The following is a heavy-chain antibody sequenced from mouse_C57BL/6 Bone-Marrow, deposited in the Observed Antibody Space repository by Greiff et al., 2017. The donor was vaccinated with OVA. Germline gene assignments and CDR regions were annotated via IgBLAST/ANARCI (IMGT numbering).Heavy chain of an antibody. CDR1: GFSLTSYG. Sequence: VQLQESGPGLVQPSQSLSITCTVSGFSLTSYGVHWVRQSPGKGLEWLGVIWSGGSTDYNEAFISRLSISQDNSKSQVFFKRNSLQADDTAIYYCARKGGVYDGYLNWYFDVWGTGTTVTVSS. CDR2: IWSGGST. V-gene: IGHV2-2*01. J-gene: IGHJ1*03. CDR3: ARKGGVYDGYLNWYFDV. D-gene: IGHD2-3*01.